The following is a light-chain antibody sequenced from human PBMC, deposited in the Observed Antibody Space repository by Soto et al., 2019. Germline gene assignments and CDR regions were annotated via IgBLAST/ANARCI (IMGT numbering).Light chain of an antibody. J-gene: IGLJ2*01. CDR3: ATWDRSLSVGV. Sequence: QSVLTQPPSVSAAPGQKVTISCSGSSSNIGNNYVFWYQQLPGTAPMLLISHNDKRPSGIPDRFSGSKSGTSATLGITGLQTGDEADYYCATWDRSLSVGVFGGGTKLTVL. CDR1: SSNIGNNY. V-gene: IGLV1-51*01. CDR2: HND.